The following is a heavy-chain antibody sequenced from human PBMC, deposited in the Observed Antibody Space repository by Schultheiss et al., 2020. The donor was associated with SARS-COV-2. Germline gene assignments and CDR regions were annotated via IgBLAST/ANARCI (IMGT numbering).Heavy chain of an antibody. V-gene: IGHV4-34*01. Sequence: SETLSLTCAVYGGSFSGYYWSWIRQPPGKGLEWIGEINHSGSTNYNPSLKSRVTISVDTSKNQFSLKLSSVTAADTAVYYCAREPYYDILTGYYEGPFDPWGQGTLVTVSS. J-gene: IGHJ5*02. CDR1: GGSFSGYY. CDR2: INHSGST. D-gene: IGHD3-9*01. CDR3: AREPYYDILTGYYEGPFDP.